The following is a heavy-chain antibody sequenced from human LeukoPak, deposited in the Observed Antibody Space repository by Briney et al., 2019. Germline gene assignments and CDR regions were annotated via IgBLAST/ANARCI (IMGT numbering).Heavy chain of an antibody. V-gene: IGHV3-23*01. CDR3: AKEERSSSGWPFDY. CDR1: GFTFSSYA. D-gene: IGHD6-19*01. Sequence: GGSLRLSCAASGFTFSSYAMSWVRQAPGKGLEWVSAIGGSGSSTYYADSVKGRFTISRDNSKNTLYLQMNSLRAEDTAVYYCAKEERSSSGWPFDYWGQGTLVTVSS. CDR2: IGGSGSST. J-gene: IGHJ4*02.